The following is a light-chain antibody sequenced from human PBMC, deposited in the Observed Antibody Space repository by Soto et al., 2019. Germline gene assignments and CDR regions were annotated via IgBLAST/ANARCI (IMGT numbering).Light chain of an antibody. CDR1: QGISSY. CDR2: AAS. J-gene: IGKJ4*01. Sequence: SSSSLSASTGDRVTITCRASQGISSYLAWYQQKPGKAPKLLIYAASTLQSGVPSRFSGSGSGTDFTLTISCLQSEDFATYYCQQYYSYPLTFGGGTKVDIK. V-gene: IGKV1-8*01. CDR3: QQYYSYPLT.